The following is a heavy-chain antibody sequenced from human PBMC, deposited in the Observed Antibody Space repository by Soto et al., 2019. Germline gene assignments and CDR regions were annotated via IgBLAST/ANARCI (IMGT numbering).Heavy chain of an antibody. CDR3: ARDSEGYCSGGSCLRRYNWSDP. CDR1: GFTFSSYG. J-gene: IGHJ5*02. Sequence: PVGSLRLSCAASGFTFSSYGMHWVRQAPGKGLEWVAVIWYDGSNKYYADSVKGRFTISRDNSKNTLYLQMNSLRAEDTAVYYCARDSEGYCSGGSCLRRYNWSDPWGQGTMVTVYS. CDR2: IWYDGSNK. D-gene: IGHD2-15*01. V-gene: IGHV3-33*01.